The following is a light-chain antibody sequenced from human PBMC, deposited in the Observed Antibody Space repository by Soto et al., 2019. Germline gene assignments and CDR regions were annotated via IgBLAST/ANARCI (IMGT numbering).Light chain of an antibody. CDR3: QQYGSTPFT. V-gene: IGKV3-20*01. J-gene: IGKJ3*01. CDR2: GAS. Sequence: EIVVTQSPGTLSLSPGERATLSCRASQSVSSNYLAWYQQKPGQAPRLLIYGASSRASDIPERFSGSGSGTDFTLIISRLEPEDFAMYSCQQYGSTPFTFGPGTKVDVK. CDR1: QSVSSNY.